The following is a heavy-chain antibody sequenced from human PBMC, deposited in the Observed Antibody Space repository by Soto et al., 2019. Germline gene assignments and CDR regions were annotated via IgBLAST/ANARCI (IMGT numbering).Heavy chain of an antibody. D-gene: IGHD3-9*01. Sequence: ASVKVSCKASGYTFTSYDINWVRQATGQGLEWMGWMNPNSGNTGYAQKFQGRVNMTRNTSISTAYMELSSLRSEYTAVYYCASFRYSYGMDVWGQVTTVPVSS. CDR3: ASFRYSYGMDV. CDR1: GYTFTSYD. V-gene: IGHV1-8*01. J-gene: IGHJ6*02. CDR2: MNPNSGNT.